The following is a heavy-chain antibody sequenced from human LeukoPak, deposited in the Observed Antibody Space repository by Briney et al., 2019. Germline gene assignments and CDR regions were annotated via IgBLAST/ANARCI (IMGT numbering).Heavy chain of an antibody. CDR3: AASGYDYDYFYYMDV. D-gene: IGHD5-12*01. V-gene: IGHV3-48*03. J-gene: IGHJ6*03. Sequence: GGSLRLSCAASGFTFSNYEMDWVRQAPGRGLEWVSYISSSGNTIYYADPVKGRFTISRDNAKNSLYLQMNSLRAEDTAVYYCAASGYDYDYFYYMDVWGKGTTVTISS. CDR2: ISSSGNTI. CDR1: GFTFSNYE.